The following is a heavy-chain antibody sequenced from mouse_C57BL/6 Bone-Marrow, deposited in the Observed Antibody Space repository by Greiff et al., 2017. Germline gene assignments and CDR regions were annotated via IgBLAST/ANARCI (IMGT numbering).Heavy chain of an antibody. CDR2: INPNNGGT. D-gene: IGHD3-2*02. J-gene: IGHJ3*01. CDR3: ALDSSGPWFAY. Sequence: EVQLQQSGPELVKPGASVKISCKASGYTFTDYYMNWVKQSPGKSLEWIGDINPNNGGTSYNQKFKGKATLTVDKSSSTAYMELRSLTSEDSAVYYCALDSSGPWFAYWGQGTLVTVSA. V-gene: IGHV1-26*01. CDR1: GYTFTDYY.